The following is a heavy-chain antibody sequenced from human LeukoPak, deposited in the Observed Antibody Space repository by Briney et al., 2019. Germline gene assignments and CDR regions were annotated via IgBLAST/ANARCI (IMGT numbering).Heavy chain of an antibody. CDR2: ISASGGST. J-gene: IGHJ4*02. CDR1: AFTCCSND. V-gene: IGHV3-23*01. D-gene: IGHD5-12*01. Sequence: GGSLRHTYAASAFTCCSNDMICVRQAPGKGLEWVSAISASGGSTFYADSVKGRFTISTDNSKNPLYLQMNSLRAEDTALYYCAKGRGYSGYDFSDYWGQPPLVIVSS. CDR3: AKGRGYSGYDFSDY.